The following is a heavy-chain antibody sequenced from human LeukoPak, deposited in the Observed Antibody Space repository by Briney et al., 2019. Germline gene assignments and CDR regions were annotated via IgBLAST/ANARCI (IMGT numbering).Heavy chain of an antibody. D-gene: IGHD2-2*01. Sequence: GPSVKVSFTASGYTFTSYGNSWERQAPGQGIGWMGWISAYNGNTNYAQKLQGRVTMTTDTSTSTDYMELRSLRSDDTAVYYCARCRVVPAADEGDLDYWGQGTLVTVSS. CDR2: ISAYNGNT. CDR3: ARCRVVPAADEGDLDY. CDR1: GYTFTSYG. V-gene: IGHV1-18*04. J-gene: IGHJ4*02.